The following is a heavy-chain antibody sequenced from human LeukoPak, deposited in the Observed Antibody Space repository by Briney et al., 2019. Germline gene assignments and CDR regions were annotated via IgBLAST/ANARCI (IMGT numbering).Heavy chain of an antibody. Sequence: GGSLRLSCAASGFTVSSNYMSWVRQAPGKGLEWVSVISSGGSTYYADSVRGRFTISRDNSDNTLYPQINSLRAEDTAVYYCARDVGVSYYYMDVWGKGTTVTVSS. D-gene: IGHD2-8*01. V-gene: IGHV3-53*01. CDR2: ISSGGST. CDR1: GFTVSSNY. J-gene: IGHJ6*03. CDR3: ARDVGVSYYYMDV.